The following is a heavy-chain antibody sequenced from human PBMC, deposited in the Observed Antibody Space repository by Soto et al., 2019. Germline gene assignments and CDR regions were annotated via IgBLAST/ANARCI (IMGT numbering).Heavy chain of an antibody. J-gene: IGHJ4*02. V-gene: IGHV1-18*01. CDR3: ARDRSAVVPAAWYYFDY. CDR1: GYTFTSYG. Sequence: ASVKVSCKASGYTFTSYGISWVRQAPGQGLEWMGWISAYNGNTNYAQKLQGRVTMTTDTSTSTAYMELRSMRSDDTAVYYCARDRSAVVPAAWYYFDYWGQGTLVTVS. CDR2: ISAYNGNT. D-gene: IGHD2-2*01.